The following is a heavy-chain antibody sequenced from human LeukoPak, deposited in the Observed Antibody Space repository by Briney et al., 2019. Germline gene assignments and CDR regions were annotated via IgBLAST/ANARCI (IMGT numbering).Heavy chain of an antibody. CDR3: ARDGGSGYYYYYYGMDV. V-gene: IGHV1-18*04. CDR2: ISAYNGNT. D-gene: IGHD2-15*01. Sequence: ASVKVSCKASGYTFTGYYMHWVRQAPGQGLEWMGWISAYNGNTNYAQKLQGRVTMTTDTSTSTAYMELRSLRSDDTAVYYCARDGGSGYYYYYYGMDVWGQGTTVTVSS. CDR1: GYTFTGYY. J-gene: IGHJ6*02.